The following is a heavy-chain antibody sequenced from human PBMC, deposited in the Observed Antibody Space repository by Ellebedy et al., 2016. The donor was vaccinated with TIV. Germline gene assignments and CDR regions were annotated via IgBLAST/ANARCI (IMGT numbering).Heavy chain of an antibody. CDR1: GCIFEDYG. V-gene: IGHV3-20*04. CDR2: ISCEGGST. Sequence: WGSLRLSCEASGCIFEDYGMSWVRHAPGQGLGWVSGISCEGGSTGYADSVRGRFTISRDSAKNSLYLQMNSLRADDTALYYCARAISRRRYDPATQVGDWGQGTQVTVS. J-gene: IGHJ4*02. CDR3: ARAISRRRYDPATQVGD. D-gene: IGHD3-3*02.